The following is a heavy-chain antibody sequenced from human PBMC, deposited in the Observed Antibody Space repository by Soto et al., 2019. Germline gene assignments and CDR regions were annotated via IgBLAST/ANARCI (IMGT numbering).Heavy chain of an antibody. CDR2: LYYSGST. CDR3: ASIISTGVAGRGYFDY. D-gene: IGHD1-1*01. Sequence: QLQLQESGPGLVKPSETLSLTCTVSGGSISTSDVYWAWLRQPPGKGLEWIGSLYYSGSTYYNPSLKSRVTISADTSKNQFSLKLSSVTAADTAVYNCASIISTGVAGRGYFDYRGQGTLVTVS. J-gene: IGHJ4*02. V-gene: IGHV4-39*01. CDR1: GGSISTSDVY.